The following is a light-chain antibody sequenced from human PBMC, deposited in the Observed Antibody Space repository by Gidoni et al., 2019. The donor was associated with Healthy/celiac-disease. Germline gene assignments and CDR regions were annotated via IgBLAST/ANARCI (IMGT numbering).Light chain of an antibody. CDR2: DAS. V-gene: IGKV3-11*01. CDR3: QQRSNWPPIFT. CDR1: QSVSSY. J-gene: IGKJ3*01. Sequence: DILLTQSPATLSLSPGERATPSCRVSQSVSSYLARYQQNSGQAPRLLIFDASNSATGIPARFSGSGSGTDVTLTISSLEPEDFAVYYCQQRSNWPPIFTFGPGTKVDIK.